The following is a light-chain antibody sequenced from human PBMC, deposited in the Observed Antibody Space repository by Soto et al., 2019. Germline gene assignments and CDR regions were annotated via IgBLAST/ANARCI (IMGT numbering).Light chain of an antibody. CDR3: QQSYSTPFT. J-gene: IGKJ2*01. CDR2: AAS. CDR1: QSISSY. Sequence: DIQMTQSPFSLSASVGDRVTITCRASQSISSYLNWYQQKPGKAPNLLIYAASSLQSGVPSRFSGSASGTDFTLTISSLHTEDFATYYCQQSYSTPFTFGQGTKLEIK. V-gene: IGKV1-39*01.